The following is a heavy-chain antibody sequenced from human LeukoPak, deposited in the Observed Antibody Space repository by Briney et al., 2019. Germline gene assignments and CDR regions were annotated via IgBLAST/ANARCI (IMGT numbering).Heavy chain of an antibody. J-gene: IGHJ3*02. CDR3: AKSIVGATGDAFDI. D-gene: IGHD1-26*01. V-gene: IGHV3-48*01. CDR1: GFTFSNYR. CDR2: ISDSGSPI. Sequence: GGSLRLSCAASGFTFSNYRMNWVRQAPGKGLEWVSYISDSGSPIYYADSVKGRFTISRDNSKNTLYLQMNSLRAEDTAVYYCAKSIVGATGDAFDIWGQGTMVTVSS.